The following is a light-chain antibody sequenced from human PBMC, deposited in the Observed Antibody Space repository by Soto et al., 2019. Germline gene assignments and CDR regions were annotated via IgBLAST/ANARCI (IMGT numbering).Light chain of an antibody. CDR3: HQLHTCPLT. CDR2: AAS. Sequence: DFQMTQSPSTLSTSVGDRFTITCRASQGISSNLAWYQQKPGIAPKLLIYAASTLQSGVPSRFSGSGSGTDFTLTISSLQPEDFATYYCHQLHTCPLTFGQGTRLEI. J-gene: IGKJ5*01. V-gene: IGKV1-9*01. CDR1: QGISSN.